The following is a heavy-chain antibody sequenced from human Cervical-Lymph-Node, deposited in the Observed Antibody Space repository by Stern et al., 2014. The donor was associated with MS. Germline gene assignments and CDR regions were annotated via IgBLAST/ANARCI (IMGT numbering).Heavy chain of an antibody. CDR3: AKDPRIYDSSGYLDA. Sequence: VQLVESGGGVVQPGRSLRLSCAASGFTFSLYDMHWVRQAQGKGLEWVAVISYDGDNKFYTDSVKGRFTISRDSSKSTLYLQLNSLRPEDTAIYYCAKDPRIYDSSGYLDAWGQGTLVTVSS. J-gene: IGHJ5*02. CDR1: GFTFSLYD. V-gene: IGHV3-30*18. CDR2: ISYDGDNK. D-gene: IGHD3-22*01.